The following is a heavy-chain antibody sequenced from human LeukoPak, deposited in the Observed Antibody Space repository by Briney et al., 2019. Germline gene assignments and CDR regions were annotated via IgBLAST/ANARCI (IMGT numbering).Heavy chain of an antibody. CDR1: GYTLTELS. J-gene: IGHJ4*02. CDR3: ARLTDLSYSSGWQDY. V-gene: IGHV1-24*01. Sequence: ASVKVSCKVSGYTLTELSMHWVRQAPGKGLEWMGGFDPEDGETIYAQKFQGRVTMTEDTSTDTAYMELSSLRSEDTAVYYCARLTDLSYSSGWQDYWGQGTLVTVSS. CDR2: FDPEDGET. D-gene: IGHD6-19*01.